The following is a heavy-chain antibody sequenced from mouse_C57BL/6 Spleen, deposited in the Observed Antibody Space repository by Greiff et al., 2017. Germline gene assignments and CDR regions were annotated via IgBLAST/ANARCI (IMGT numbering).Heavy chain of an antibody. CDR1: GFTFSSYA. V-gene: IGHV5-4*01. CDR3: ARDLYGYYPFDY. J-gene: IGHJ2*01. CDR2: ISDGGSYT. Sequence: EVKLVESGGGLVKPGGSLKLSCAASGFTFSSYAMSWVRQTPEKRLEWVATISDGGSYTYYPDNVKGRFTISRDNAKNNLYLQMSHLKSEDTAMYYCARDLYGYYPFDYWGQGTTLTVSS. D-gene: IGHD2-3*01.